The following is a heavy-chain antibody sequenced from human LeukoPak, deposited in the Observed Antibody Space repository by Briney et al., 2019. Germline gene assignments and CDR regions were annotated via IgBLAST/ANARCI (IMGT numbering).Heavy chain of an antibody. V-gene: IGHV3-30*03. D-gene: IGHD2-2*01. J-gene: IGHJ4*02. CDR3: ARDRSTSCHIDY. CDR1: GFTFSSYG. CDR2: ISYDGSNK. Sequence: PGGSLRLSCAASGFTFSSYGMHWVRQAPGKGLEWVAVISYDGSNKYYADSVKGRFTISRDNSKNTLYLQMNSLRAEDTAVYYCARDRSTSCHIDYWGQGTLVTVSS.